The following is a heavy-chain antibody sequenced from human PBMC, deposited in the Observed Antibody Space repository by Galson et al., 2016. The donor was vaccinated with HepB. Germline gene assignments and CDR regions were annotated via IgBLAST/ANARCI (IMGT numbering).Heavy chain of an antibody. V-gene: IGHV3-21*04. CDR1: GFTFSTYT. D-gene: IGHD2-8*01. Sequence: SLRLSCAASGFTFSTYTLNWVRQAPGKGLELVSSIKNSNSDVYYGDTVKGRSTISRDDSKSTLYPRMDSLRVEDTATYHCTKRCMTNTCHNADDFWGQGTLVTVSS. J-gene: IGHJ4*02. CDR3: TKRCMTNTCHNADDF. CDR2: IKNSNSDV.